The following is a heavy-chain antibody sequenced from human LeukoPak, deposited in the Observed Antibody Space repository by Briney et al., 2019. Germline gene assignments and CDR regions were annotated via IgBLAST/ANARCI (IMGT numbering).Heavy chain of an antibody. V-gene: IGHV3-64D*06. CDR3: VKGGVVTPPVDY. Sequence: GGSLRLSCSASGFTFSSYAMHWVRQAPGKGLEYASAISSNGGSTYYAGSVKGRFTISRDNSKNTLYLQMSSLRAEDTAVYYCVKGGVVTPPVDYWGQGTLVTVSS. J-gene: IGHJ4*02. CDR1: GFTFSSYA. D-gene: IGHD3-3*01. CDR2: ISSNGGST.